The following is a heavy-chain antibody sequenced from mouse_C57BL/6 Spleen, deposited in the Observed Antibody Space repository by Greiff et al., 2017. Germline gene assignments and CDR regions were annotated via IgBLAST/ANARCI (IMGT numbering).Heavy chain of an antibody. CDR3: ARSSSNWDWGY. D-gene: IGHD4-1*01. V-gene: IGHV14-2*01. Sequence: VQLQQSGAELVKPGASVKLSCTASGFNIKDYYMHWVKQRTEQGLEWIGRIDPEDGETKYDPKFQGKATITADTSSNTAYRQLSSLTTEDTAVYYCARSSSNWDWGYWGQGTTLTVSS. J-gene: IGHJ2*01. CDR1: GFNIKDYY. CDR2: IDPEDGET.